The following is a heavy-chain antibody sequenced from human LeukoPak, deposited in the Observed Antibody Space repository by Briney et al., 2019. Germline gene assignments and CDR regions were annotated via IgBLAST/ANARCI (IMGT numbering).Heavy chain of an antibody. CDR2: IYHSGST. J-gene: IGHJ4*02. V-gene: IGHV4-38-2*01. CDR1: GYSISSGYY. CDR3: VLTSVAGTADY. Sequence: SETLSLTCAVSGYSISSGYYWGWIRQPPGKGLEWIGSIYHSGSTYYNPSLKSRATISVDTSKNQFSLKLSSVTAADTAVYYCVLTSVAGTADYWGQGTLVTVSS. D-gene: IGHD6-19*01.